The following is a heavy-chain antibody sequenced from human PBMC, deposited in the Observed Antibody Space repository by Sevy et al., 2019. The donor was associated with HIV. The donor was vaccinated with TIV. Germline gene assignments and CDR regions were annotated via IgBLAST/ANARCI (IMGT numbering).Heavy chain of an antibody. J-gene: IGHJ5*02. CDR2: ISGSDGST. CDR1: GFTFSSYA. V-gene: IGHV3-23*01. D-gene: IGHD3-9*01. CDR3: AATYYDILTGISRWFDP. Sequence: GGSLRLSCAASGFTFSSYAMSWVRQAPGKGLEWVSAISGSDGSTYYADSVKGRFTISRDNSKNTLYLQMNSLRAEDTAVYYCAATYYDILTGISRWFDPWGQGTLVTVSS.